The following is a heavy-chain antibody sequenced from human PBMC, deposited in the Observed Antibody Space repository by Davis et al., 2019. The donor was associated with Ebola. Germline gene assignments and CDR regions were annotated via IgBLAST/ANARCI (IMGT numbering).Heavy chain of an antibody. Sequence: PGGSLRLSCAASGFTFSDYYMSWIRQAPGKGLEWVSYISSSSSYTNYADSVKGRFTISRDNAKNSLYLQMNSLRAEDTAVYYCAREAVGYCSGGSCTTGDMVNWFDPWGQGTLVTVSS. CDR3: AREAVGYCSGGSCTTGDMVNWFDP. J-gene: IGHJ5*02. CDR2: ISSSSSYT. V-gene: IGHV3-11*06. CDR1: GFTFSDYY. D-gene: IGHD2-15*01.